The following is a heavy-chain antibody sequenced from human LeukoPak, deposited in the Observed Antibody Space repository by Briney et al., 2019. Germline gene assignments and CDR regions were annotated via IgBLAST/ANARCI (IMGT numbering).Heavy chain of an antibody. D-gene: IGHD1-26*01. CDR1: GFTFSSYS. CDR3: ARDVDPELLLDY. Sequence: PGGSLRLSCAASGFTFSSYSTNWVRQAPGKGLEWVSSISSSSSYIYYADSVKGRFTISRDNAKNSLYLQMNSLRAEDTAVYYCARDVDPELLLDYWGQGTLVTVSS. CDR2: ISSSSSYI. J-gene: IGHJ4*02. V-gene: IGHV3-21*01.